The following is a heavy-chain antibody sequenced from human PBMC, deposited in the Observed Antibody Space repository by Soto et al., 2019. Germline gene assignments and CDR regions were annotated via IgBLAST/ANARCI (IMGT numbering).Heavy chain of an antibody. Sequence: QVQLVQSGAEVKKPGSSVRVSCKVSGGSFRNYGITWVRQSPGQGLEWMGGIMPVFGTAVYAQKFQGRVTISADELTTTASLEWSSLSSDDTAVYFCARARDYDLLTAREYALDVWGQGTTVTV. J-gene: IGHJ6*02. CDR3: ARARDYDLLTAREYALDV. CDR2: IMPVFGTA. CDR1: GGSFRNYG. V-gene: IGHV1-69*01. D-gene: IGHD3-9*01.